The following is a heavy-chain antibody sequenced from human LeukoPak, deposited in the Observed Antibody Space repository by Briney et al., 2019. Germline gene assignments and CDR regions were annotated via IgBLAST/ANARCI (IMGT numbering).Heavy chain of an antibody. J-gene: IGHJ4*02. CDR1: GYTFTCYY. V-gene: IGHV1-2*02. D-gene: IGHD1-26*01. CDR2: INPNSGGT. Sequence: ASVKVSCKASGYTFTCYYMHWVRQAPGQGLEWMGWINPNSGGTNYAQKFQGRVTMTRDTSISTAYMELSRLRSDDTAVYYCARVSGSYDSDYFDYWGQGTLVTVSS. CDR3: ARVSGSYDSDYFDY.